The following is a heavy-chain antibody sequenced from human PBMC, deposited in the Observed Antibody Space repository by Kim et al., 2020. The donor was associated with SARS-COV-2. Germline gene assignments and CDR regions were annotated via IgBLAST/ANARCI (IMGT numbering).Heavy chain of an antibody. CDR2: IYWDDDK. Sequence: GPMLVNPTQTLTLTCTFSGFSLSTSGVGVGWIRQPPGKALEWLALIYWDDDKRYSPSLKIRLTITKDTSKNQVVLTMTHMDPVDTATYYCAHSSGSPGPSAYFQHWGQGNLVTVSS. V-gene: IGHV2-5*02. CDR1: GFSLSTSGVG. CDR3: AHSSGSPGPSAYFQH. J-gene: IGHJ1*01. D-gene: IGHD6-13*01.